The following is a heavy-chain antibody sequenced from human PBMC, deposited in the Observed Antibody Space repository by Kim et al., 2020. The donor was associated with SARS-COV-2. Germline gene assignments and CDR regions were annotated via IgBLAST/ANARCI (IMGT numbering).Heavy chain of an antibody. CDR3: ARGRDGYNYVDY. CDR1: GGSISSGGYY. CDR2: IYYSGST. V-gene: IGHV4-31*03. D-gene: IGHD5-12*01. J-gene: IGHJ4*02. Sequence: SETLSLTCTVSGGSISSGGYYWSWIRQHPGKGLEWIGYIYYSGSTYYNPSLKSRVTISVDTSKNQFSLKLSSVTAADTAVYYCARGRDGYNYVDYWGQGTLVTVSS.